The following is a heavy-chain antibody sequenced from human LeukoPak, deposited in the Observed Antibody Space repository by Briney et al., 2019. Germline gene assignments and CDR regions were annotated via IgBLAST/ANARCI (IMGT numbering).Heavy chain of an antibody. J-gene: IGHJ4*02. CDR1: GGSFSGYY. Sequence: SETLSLTCAVYGGSFSGYYWSWIRQPPGKGLEWIGEINHSGSTNYNPSLKSRVTISVDTSKNQFSLKLSSVTAADTAVYYCARGKGGIAARRVGYFDYWGQGTLVTVSS. V-gene: IGHV4-34*01. CDR2: INHSGST. D-gene: IGHD6-6*01. CDR3: ARGKGGIAARRVGYFDY.